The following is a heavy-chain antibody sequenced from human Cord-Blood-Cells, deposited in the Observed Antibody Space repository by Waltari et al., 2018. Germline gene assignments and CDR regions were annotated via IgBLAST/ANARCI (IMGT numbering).Heavy chain of an antibody. CDR1: GGSISSGGYY. J-gene: IGHJ4*02. CDR2: IYYRGST. Sequence: QVQLQESGPGLVKPSQTLSLTCTVSGGSISSGGYYWSWIRQHPGKGLEWIGYIYYRGSTYYNPSLKSRVTIAVDTSKNQCSLKRSSVTAADTAVYYCARDRDRGYFDYWGQGTLVTVSS. V-gene: IGHV4-31*03. CDR3: ARDRDRGYFDY. D-gene: IGHD3-10*01.